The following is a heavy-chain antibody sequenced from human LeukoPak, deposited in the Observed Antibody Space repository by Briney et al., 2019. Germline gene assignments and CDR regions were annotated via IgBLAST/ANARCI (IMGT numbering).Heavy chain of an antibody. CDR2: IFPSGGEI. CDR1: GFTFSTFA. CDR3: ATYRQVLLPFES. J-gene: IGHJ4*02. D-gene: IGHD2-8*02. Sequence: GGSLRLSCAASGFTFSTFAMIWVRQPPGKGLEWISSIFPSGGEIYYADSVRGRFTISRDNSKCTLSLQMNSLRAEDTAIYYCATYRQVLLPFESWGQGTLVTVSS. V-gene: IGHV3-23*01.